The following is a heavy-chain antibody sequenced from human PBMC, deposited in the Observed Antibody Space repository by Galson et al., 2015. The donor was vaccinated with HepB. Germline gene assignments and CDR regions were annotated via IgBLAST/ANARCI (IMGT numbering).Heavy chain of an antibody. V-gene: IGHV4-61*02. Sequence: TLSLTCTVSGGSISSGSYYWSWIRQPAGKGLEWIGRIYTSGSTNYNPSLKSRVTISVDTSKNQFSLKLSSVTAADTAVYYCAREGGELLWFGELFYYYYGMDVWGQGTTVTVSS. J-gene: IGHJ6*02. CDR2: IYTSGST. CDR1: GGSISSGSYY. CDR3: AREGGELLWFGELFYYYYGMDV. D-gene: IGHD3-10*01.